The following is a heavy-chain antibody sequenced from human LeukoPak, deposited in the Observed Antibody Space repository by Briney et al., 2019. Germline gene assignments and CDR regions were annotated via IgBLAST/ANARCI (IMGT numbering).Heavy chain of an antibody. CDR3: ARGILAPGKTHDY. J-gene: IGHJ4*02. CDR2: INDDGSAT. CDR1: GFTFSNYW. Sequence: GGSLRHSCAASGFTFSNYWMHWVRQVPGKGLVWVSRINDDGSATFYADSVKGRFTISRDNAKNTLFLQINSLRAEDTAVYYCARGILAPGKTHDYWGQGTLVTVSS. V-gene: IGHV3-74*01.